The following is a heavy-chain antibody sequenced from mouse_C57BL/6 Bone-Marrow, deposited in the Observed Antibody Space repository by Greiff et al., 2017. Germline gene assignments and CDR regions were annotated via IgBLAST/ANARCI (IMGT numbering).Heavy chain of an antibody. D-gene: IGHD1-1*01. V-gene: IGHV14-3*01. CDR1: GFNIKNTY. J-gene: IGHJ2*01. CDR2: IDPANGST. CDR3: AITTVVEPSLDY. Sequence: EVKLLESVAELVRPGASVKLSCTASGFNIKNTYMHWVKQRPEQGLEWIGRIDPANGSTKYAPKFQGKATITADTSSNTAYLQLSSLTSEDTAIYYCAITTVVEPSLDYWGQGTTLTVSS.